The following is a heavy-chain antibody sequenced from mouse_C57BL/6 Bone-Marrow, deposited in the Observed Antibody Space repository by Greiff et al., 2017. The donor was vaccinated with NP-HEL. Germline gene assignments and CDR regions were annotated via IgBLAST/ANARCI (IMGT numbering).Heavy chain of an antibody. D-gene: IGHD4-1*01. J-gene: IGHJ1*03. Sequence: EVQLQESGGGLVKPGGSLKLSCAASGFTFSDYGMHWVRQAQEKGLEWVAYISSGSSTIYYADTVKGRFTISRDNAKNTLFLQMTSLRSEDTAMYYCASNWAYWYFDVWGTGTTVTVSS. CDR3: ASNWAYWYFDV. CDR1: GFTFSDYG. CDR2: ISSGSSTI. V-gene: IGHV5-17*01.